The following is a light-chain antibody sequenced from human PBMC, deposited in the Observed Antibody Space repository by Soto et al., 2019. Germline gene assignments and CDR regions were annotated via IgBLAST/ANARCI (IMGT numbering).Light chain of an antibody. Sequence: QSVLTQPRSVSGSPGQSVTISCTGTSSDVGNYNNVSWYQQHPGKAPKVMIYDVNKWPSGVPDRFSGSKSCTTASLTISGLQAEDEAYYYCCSYAGSYTWVFGGGTKLTVL. CDR2: DVN. CDR1: SSDVGNYNN. CDR3: CSYAGSYTWV. V-gene: IGLV2-11*01. J-gene: IGLJ3*02.